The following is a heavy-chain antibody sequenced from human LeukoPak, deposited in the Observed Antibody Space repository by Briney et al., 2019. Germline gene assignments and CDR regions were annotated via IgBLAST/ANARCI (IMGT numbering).Heavy chain of an antibody. CDR3: AKDRGSSGWYPLWYFDL. D-gene: IGHD6-19*01. Sequence: PGGSPRLSCAASGFTFSSYGMHWVRQAPGKGLEWVAFIRYDGSNKYYADSVKGRFTISRDNSKNTLYLQMNSLRAEDTAVYYCAKDRGSSGWYPLWYFDLWGRGTLVTVSS. CDR2: IRYDGSNK. J-gene: IGHJ2*01. CDR1: GFTFSSYG. V-gene: IGHV3-30*02.